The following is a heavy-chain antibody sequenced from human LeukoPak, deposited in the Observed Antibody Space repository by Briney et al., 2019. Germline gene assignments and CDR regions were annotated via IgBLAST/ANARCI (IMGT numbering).Heavy chain of an antibody. CDR3: ARDTAMARKPYYYYMDV. CDR2: IYYNGGS. Sequence: SETLSLTCTVSGGSISSSSYYWGWIRQPPGKGLEWIGNIYYNGGSYYNSSLKSRVTISIDTSKNQFSLKLTSVTAADTAVNYCARDTAMARKPYYYYMDVWGKGTTVTISS. D-gene: IGHD5-18*01. V-gene: IGHV4-39*07. CDR1: GGSISSSSYY. J-gene: IGHJ6*03.